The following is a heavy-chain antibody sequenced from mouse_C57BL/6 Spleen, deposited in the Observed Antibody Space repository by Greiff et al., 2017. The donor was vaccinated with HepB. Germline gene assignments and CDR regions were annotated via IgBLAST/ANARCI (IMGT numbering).Heavy chain of an antibody. V-gene: IGHV2-2*01. CDR1: GFSLTSYG. Sequence: VQLVESGPGLVQPSQSLSITCTVSGFSLTSYGVHWVRQSPGKGLEWLGVIWSGGSTDYHAAFISRLSISKDNSTGQVFFKMNSLQADDTAIYYCARPSSYDGYYEYFDVWGTGTTVTVSS. D-gene: IGHD2-3*01. CDR3: ARPSSYDGYYEYFDV. J-gene: IGHJ1*03. CDR2: IWSGGST.